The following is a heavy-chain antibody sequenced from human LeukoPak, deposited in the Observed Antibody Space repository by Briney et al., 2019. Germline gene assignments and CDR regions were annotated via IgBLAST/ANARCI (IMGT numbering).Heavy chain of an antibody. CDR3: ASESNYYGSGSYYNGVWFDP. J-gene: IGHJ5*02. CDR1: GYTFTDHY. Sequence: ASVKVSCKASGYTFTDHYMHWVRQAPGQGLEWMGRINPKSDGTNYARKFQGRVTMTRDTSISTAYMELGRLRSDDTAVYYCASESNYYGSGSYYNGVWFDPWGQGTLVTVSS. V-gene: IGHV1-2*06. D-gene: IGHD3-10*01. CDR2: INPKSDGT.